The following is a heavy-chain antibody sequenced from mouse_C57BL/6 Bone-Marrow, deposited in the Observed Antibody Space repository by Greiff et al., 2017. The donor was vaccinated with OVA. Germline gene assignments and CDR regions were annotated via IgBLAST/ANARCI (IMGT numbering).Heavy chain of an antibody. CDR3: ARHEMDY. CDR2: ISNGGGST. V-gene: IGHV5-12*01. J-gene: IGHJ4*01. Sequence: DVHLVESGGGLVQPGGSLKLSCAASGFTFSDYYMYWVRQTPEKRLEWVAYISNGGGSTYYPDTVKGRFTISRDNAKNTLYLQMSRLKSEDTAMYYCARHEMDYWGQGTSVTVSS. CDR1: GFTFSDYY.